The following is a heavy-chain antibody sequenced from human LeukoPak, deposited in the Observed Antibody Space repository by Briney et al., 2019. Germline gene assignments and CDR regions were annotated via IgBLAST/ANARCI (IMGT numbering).Heavy chain of an antibody. CDR2: ISGSGGST. V-gene: IGHV3-23*01. J-gene: IGHJ6*02. CDR3: AKDKIPRGYYGMDV. CDR1: GFTFSSYA. D-gene: IGHD3-10*01. Sequence: GESLRLSCAASGFTFSSYAMSWVRQAPGKGLEWVSAISGSGGSTYYADSVKGRFTISRDNSKNTLYLQMNRLRVEDTAVYYCAKDKIPRGYYGMDVWGQGTTVTVSS.